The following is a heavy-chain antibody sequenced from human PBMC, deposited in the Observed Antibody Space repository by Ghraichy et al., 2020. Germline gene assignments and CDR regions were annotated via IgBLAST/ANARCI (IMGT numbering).Heavy chain of an antibody. CDR2: ILPILGTA. D-gene: IGHD3-9*01. V-gene: IGHV1-69*13. CDR3: ARPETGNYYYYGMDV. J-gene: IGHJ6*02. CDR1: GVIFKTYA. Sequence: SVKVSCKAAGVIFKTYAISWVRQAPGQGLEWMGGILPILGTANYAQKFQGRVTITADESTSTAYMELTSLRSEDTAVYYCARPETGNYYYYGMDVWGQGTTVTVSS.